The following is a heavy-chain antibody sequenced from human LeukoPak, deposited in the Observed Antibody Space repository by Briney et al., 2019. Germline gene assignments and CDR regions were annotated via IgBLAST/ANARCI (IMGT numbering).Heavy chain of an antibody. CDR2: LRATGDTT. Sequence: GGSLRLSSAASGFTSSSYAMSWVRPLQRTGMEGVSVLRATGDTTHYAHTVKGRFTISRDSANYSLFLQMNSLRAEDTAGYYCARAITTTAPYDNWGQGTLVTVSS. D-gene: IGHD1-1*01. CDR3: ARAITTTAPYDN. V-gene: IGHV3-23*01. J-gene: IGHJ4*02. CDR1: GFTSSSYA.